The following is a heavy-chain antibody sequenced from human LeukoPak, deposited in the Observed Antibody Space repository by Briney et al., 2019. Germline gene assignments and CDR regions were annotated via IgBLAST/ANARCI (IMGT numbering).Heavy chain of an antibody. CDR3: AAHPGGLQSGFDN. J-gene: IGHJ4*02. CDR1: GYSFSNYW. Sequence: GESPKISCKGSGYSFSNYWIGWVRQMPGKGLQWMGIIYPGDSDTRYSPSFQGQVTISADKSISTAYLQWSSLKASDTAMYYCAAHPGGLQSGFDNWGQGTLVTVSS. D-gene: IGHD5-24*01. CDR2: IYPGDSDT. V-gene: IGHV5-51*01.